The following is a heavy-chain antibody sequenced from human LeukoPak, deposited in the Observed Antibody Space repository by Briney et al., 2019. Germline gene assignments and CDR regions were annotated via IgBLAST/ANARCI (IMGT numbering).Heavy chain of an antibody. J-gene: IGHJ4*02. CDR1: GFTFSTYW. V-gene: IGHV3-7*01. CDR3: TKEGGPMAATTERYSFDH. CDR2: IKQDGGVK. D-gene: IGHD6-25*01. Sequence: PGGSLRLSCVVSGFTFSTYWMSWVRQAPGKGLECVATIKQDGGVKNYGDSVQGRFTISRDNAKNSLYLQMHSLRVEDTAVYYCTKEGGPMAATTERYSFDHWGQGALVTVSS.